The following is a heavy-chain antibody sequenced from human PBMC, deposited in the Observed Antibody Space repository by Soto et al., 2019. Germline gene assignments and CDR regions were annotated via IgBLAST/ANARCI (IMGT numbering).Heavy chain of an antibody. V-gene: IGHV3-23*03. CDR1: GFSFSAYS. D-gene: IGHD2-15*01. J-gene: IGHJ4*02. CDR3: TKDRVPDGIYSFDY. Sequence: XXSLRLSCAASGFSFSAYSMHWVLQTPGRGLEWVSFIDLSGTTTYYRDSVKGRFTIFKDKSRNTVYLQMRSLTAEDAAIYYCTKDRVPDGIYSFDYWGQGALVTVSS. CDR2: IDLSGTTT.